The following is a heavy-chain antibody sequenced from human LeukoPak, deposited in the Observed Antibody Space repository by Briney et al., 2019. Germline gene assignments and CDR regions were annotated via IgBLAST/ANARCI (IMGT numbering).Heavy chain of an antibody. CDR1: GDSVRSYY. V-gene: IGHV4-4*07. CDR2: IYTSGTT. J-gene: IGHJ4*02. CDR3: ASGSSSWGILPKYYFDY. Sequence: PSETLSLTCTASGDSVRSYYWSWIRQPAGKRLEWIGRIYTSGTTDYNPSLKSRVIMSVDTSKNQLSLKLSSVTAADTAVYYCASGSSSWGILPKYYFDYWGQGTPVTVSS. D-gene: IGHD6-13*01.